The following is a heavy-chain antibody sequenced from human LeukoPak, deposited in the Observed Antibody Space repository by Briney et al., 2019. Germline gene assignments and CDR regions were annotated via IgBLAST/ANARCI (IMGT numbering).Heavy chain of an antibody. V-gene: IGHV4-38-2*01. Sequence: PSETLSLTCAVSGYSISSGYYWGWIRQSPGKGLEWIGNIYHSGSTYKNPSLKSRVTIPLDTSKNQFSLKLSSVTAADTAMYYCARLSGAPVRHPIYHFDYWGQGTLVAVSS. CDR3: ARLSGAPVRHPIYHFDY. D-gene: IGHD2-2*02. J-gene: IGHJ4*02. CDR1: GYSISSGYY. CDR2: IYHSGST.